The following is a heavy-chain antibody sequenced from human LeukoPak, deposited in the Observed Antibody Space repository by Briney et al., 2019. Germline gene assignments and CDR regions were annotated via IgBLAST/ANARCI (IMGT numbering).Heavy chain of an antibody. D-gene: IGHD3-9*01. V-gene: IGHV1-46*01. CDR2: INPSGGST. J-gene: IGHJ4*02. CDR3: AMGILTGYYMVY. Sequence: VASVKVSCKASGYTFTSYYMHWVRQAPGQGLEWMGIINPSGGSTSYAQKFQGRVTTTRDTSTSTVYMELSSLRSEDTAVYYCAMGILTGYYMVYWGQGTLVTVSS. CDR1: GYTFTSYY.